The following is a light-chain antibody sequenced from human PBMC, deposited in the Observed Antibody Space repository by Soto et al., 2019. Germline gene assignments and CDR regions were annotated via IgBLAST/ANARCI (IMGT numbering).Light chain of an antibody. J-gene: IGKJ2*01. CDR3: QQYKSYPYT. CDR2: KAS. Sequence: DIQMTQSPSTLSASVRDRVTITCRASQSISSGLAWYQQKPGKAPKLLIYKASSLESGVPSRFSGSGSGTEFTLTISSLQPDDFATYYCQQYKSYPYTFGQGTKLEIK. V-gene: IGKV1-5*03. CDR1: QSISSG.